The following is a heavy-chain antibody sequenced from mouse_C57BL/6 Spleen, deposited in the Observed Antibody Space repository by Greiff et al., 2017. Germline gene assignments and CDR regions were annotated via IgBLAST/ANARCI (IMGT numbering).Heavy chain of an antibody. J-gene: IGHJ4*01. V-gene: IGHV1-62-2*01. CDR3: AGGDFRLYAMDY. CDR2: FYPGSGSI. Sequence: VQLVESGAELVKPGASVKLSCKASGYTFTEYTIHWVKQRSGQGLEWIGWFYPGSGSIKYNEKFKDKATLTADKSSSTVYMEVSRLTSEDAAVCFCAGGDFRLYAMDYWGQGTSVTVAS. CDR1: GYTFTEYT.